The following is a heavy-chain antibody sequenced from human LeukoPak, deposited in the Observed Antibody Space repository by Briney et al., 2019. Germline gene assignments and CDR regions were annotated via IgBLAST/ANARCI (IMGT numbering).Heavy chain of an antibody. CDR2: ISGSGGSA. V-gene: IGHV3-23*01. D-gene: IGHD4-23*01. J-gene: IGHJ5*02. Sequence: GGSLRLSCAASGFTFSSFEMSWVRQAPGKGLEWVSAISGSGGSAYYADSVKGRFTISRDNSKNTLYLQMNSLRAEDTAVYYYAKVTTVAWFDPWGQGTLVTVSS. CDR1: GFTFSSFE. CDR3: AKVTTVAWFDP.